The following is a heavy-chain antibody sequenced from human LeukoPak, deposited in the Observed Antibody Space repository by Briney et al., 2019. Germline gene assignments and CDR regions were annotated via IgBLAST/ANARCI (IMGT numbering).Heavy chain of an antibody. CDR1: GFTFSSYA. Sequence: PGGSLRLSCAASGFTFSSYAMSWVRQAPGKGLEWVSAIGGSGGGTYYGDSVKGRFTISRDNSKNTLYPQMNSLRAEDTAVYFCARDGYNSYNYWGQGTLVTVSS. CDR2: IGGSGGGT. V-gene: IGHV3-23*01. CDR3: ARDGYNSYNY. J-gene: IGHJ4*02. D-gene: IGHD5-24*01.